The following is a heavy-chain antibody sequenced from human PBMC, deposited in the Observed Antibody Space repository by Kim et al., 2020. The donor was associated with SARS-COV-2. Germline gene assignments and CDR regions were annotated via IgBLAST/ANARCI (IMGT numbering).Heavy chain of an antibody. J-gene: IGHJ4*02. V-gene: IGHV4-39*07. D-gene: IGHD2-2*01. CDR3: AREGGIVVVPAKSFDY. Sequence: SLKSRVTRSVDTSKNQFSLKLSSVTAADTAVYYCAREGGIVVVPAKSFDYWGQGTLVTVSS.